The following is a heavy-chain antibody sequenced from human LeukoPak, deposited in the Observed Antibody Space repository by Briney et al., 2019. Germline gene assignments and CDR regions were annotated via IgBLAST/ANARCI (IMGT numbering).Heavy chain of an antibody. CDR2: IIPIFGTA. CDR3: ARGFEYSSSYYFDY. J-gene: IGHJ4*02. V-gene: IGHV1-69*13. D-gene: IGHD6-6*01. Sequence: SVKVSCKASGGTLSSYAISWVRQAPGQGLEWTGGIIPIFGTANYAQKFQGRVTITPDESTRTDYMELSSLRSEDTAVYYCARGFEYSSSYYFDYWGQGTLVTVSS. CDR1: GGTLSSYA.